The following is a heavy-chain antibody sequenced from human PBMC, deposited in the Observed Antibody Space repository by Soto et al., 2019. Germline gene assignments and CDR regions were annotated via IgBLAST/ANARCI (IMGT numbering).Heavy chain of an antibody. CDR2: FDPEDGET. CDR1: GGTFSSYT. V-gene: IGHV1-24*01. Sequence: ASVKVSCKASGGTFSSYTISWVLQAPGKGLEWMGGFDPEDGETIYAQKFQGRVTMTEDTSTDTAYMELSSLRSEDTAVYYCATRHSSSWYRDAFDIWGQGTMVTVSS. CDR3: ATRHSSSWYRDAFDI. D-gene: IGHD6-13*01. J-gene: IGHJ3*02.